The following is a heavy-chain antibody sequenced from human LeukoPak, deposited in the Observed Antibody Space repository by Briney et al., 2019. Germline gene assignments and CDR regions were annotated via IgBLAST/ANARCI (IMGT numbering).Heavy chain of an antibody. J-gene: IGHJ4*02. Sequence: PSETLSLTCAVYGGSFSGYYRSWIRQPPGKGLEWIGEINHSGSTNYNPSLKSRVTISVDTSKNQFSLKLSSVTAADTAVYYCARQARMGAAAPFNYWGQGTLVTVSS. CDR2: INHSGST. CDR3: ARQARMGAAAPFNY. V-gene: IGHV4-34*01. CDR1: GGSFSGYY. D-gene: IGHD6-13*01.